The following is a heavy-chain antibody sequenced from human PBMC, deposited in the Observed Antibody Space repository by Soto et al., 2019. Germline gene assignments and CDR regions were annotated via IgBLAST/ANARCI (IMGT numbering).Heavy chain of an antibody. J-gene: IGHJ6*02. CDR1: GYTLTELS. CDR3: ATSQTRYCTNGVCHFSDYYYGMAV. D-gene: IGHD2-8*01. V-gene: IGHV1-24*01. Sequence: QVPLVQSGAEVKKPGASVKVSCKVSGYTLTELSMHWVRQAPGKGLEWMGGFDPEDGETIYAQKFQGRVTITEDTSMDTAYMELTSVISEDTAVYDCATSQTRYCTNGVCHFSDYYYGMAVWGRGSAVSVAS. CDR2: FDPEDGET.